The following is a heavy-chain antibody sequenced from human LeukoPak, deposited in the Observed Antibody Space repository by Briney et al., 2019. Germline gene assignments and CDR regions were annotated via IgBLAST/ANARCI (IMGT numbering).Heavy chain of an antibody. CDR1: GYTFTNYG. CDR2: ISAYNGNT. D-gene: IGHD2-21*02. Sequence: ASVTVSCKASGYTFTNYGISWVRQAPGQGLAWMGWISAYNGNTNYAQKLQGRVTMTTDTSTSTAYMELRSLRSDDTAVYYCARDGLVTASQDFDYWGQGTLVTVSS. CDR3: ARDGLVTASQDFDY. J-gene: IGHJ4*02. V-gene: IGHV1-18*01.